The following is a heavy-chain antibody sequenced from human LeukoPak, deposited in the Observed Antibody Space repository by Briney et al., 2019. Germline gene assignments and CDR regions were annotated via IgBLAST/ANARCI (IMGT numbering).Heavy chain of an antibody. J-gene: IGHJ4*02. Sequence: GGSLRLSCAASGFTFSSYAMSWVRQAPGKGLEWVSAISGSGGSTYYADSVKGRFTISRDNSENTLYLQMNSLRAEDTAVYYCARDRLHYGEYEKTFDYWGQGTLVSVSS. D-gene: IGHD4-17*01. CDR2: ISGSGGST. V-gene: IGHV3-23*01. CDR1: GFTFSSYA. CDR3: ARDRLHYGEYEKTFDY.